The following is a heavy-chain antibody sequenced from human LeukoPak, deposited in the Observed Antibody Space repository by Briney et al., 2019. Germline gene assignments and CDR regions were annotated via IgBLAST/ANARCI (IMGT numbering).Heavy chain of an antibody. CDR3: ARDGSNWRHWFDP. CDR2: IYTSGST. V-gene: IGHV4-4*07. J-gene: IGHJ5*02. CDR1: GDSISSHY. Sequence: SETLSLTCTVYGDSISSHYWSWIRQPAGKGLEWIGRIYTSGSTNYNPSLESRVTMSMDTSKNQFFLNLISVTAADTAVYYCARDGSNWRHWFDPWGQGTLVTVSS. D-gene: IGHD6-13*01.